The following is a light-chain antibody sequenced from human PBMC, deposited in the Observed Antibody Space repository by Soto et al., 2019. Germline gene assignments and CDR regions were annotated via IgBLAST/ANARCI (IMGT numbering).Light chain of an antibody. CDR3: QQYFDVPFT. V-gene: IGKV4-1*01. CDR1: RSVLYKSNNNNH. J-gene: IGKJ4*01. CDR2: WAS. Sequence: DIVMTQSPDSLAVSLGERATMNCKCSRSVLYKSNNNNHLAWYQQKPGQPPQLIIYWASTRQSGVPERCSGSGSGTDFTLTISSLEAEDVAFYWCQQYFDVPFTFGGGTKVEI.